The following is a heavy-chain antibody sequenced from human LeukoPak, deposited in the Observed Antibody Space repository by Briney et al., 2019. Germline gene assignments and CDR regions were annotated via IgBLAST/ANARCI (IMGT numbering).Heavy chain of an antibody. D-gene: IGHD4-23*01. CDR2: IYYSGST. CDR1: GGSLSSSSYY. J-gene: IGHJ4*02. Sequence: SETLSLTCTVSGGSLSSSSYYWGWIRQPPGKGLGWIGSIYYSGSTYNNPSLKSRVTISVDTSKNQFSLKLSSVTAADTAVYYCARQGYGGNSWDYWGQGTLVTVSS. V-gene: IGHV4-39*01. CDR3: ARQGYGGNSWDY.